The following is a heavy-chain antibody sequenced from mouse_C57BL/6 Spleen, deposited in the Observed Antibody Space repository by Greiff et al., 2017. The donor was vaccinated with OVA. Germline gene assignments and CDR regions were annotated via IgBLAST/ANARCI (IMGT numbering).Heavy chain of an antibody. CDR1: GYTFTSYG. V-gene: IGHV1-81*01. CDR2: IYPRSGNT. D-gene: IGHD1-1*01. J-gene: IGHJ1*03. Sequence: QVQLQQSGAELARPGASVKLSCKASGYTFTSYGISWVKQRTGQGLEWIGEIYPRSGNTYYNEKFKGKATLTADKSSSTAYMELRSLTSEDSAVYFCANYYGSSPYRYFDVWGTGTTVTVSS. CDR3: ANYYGSSPYRYFDV.